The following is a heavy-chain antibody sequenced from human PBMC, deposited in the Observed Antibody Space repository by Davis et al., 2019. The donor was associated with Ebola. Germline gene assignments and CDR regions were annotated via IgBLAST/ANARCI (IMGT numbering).Heavy chain of an antibody. V-gene: IGHV5-51*01. CDR1: GYSFTSYW. CDR3: ARDNGGSSPHYYYYYYGIDV. CDR2: IYPGDSDT. J-gene: IGHJ6*02. D-gene: IGHD6-6*01. Sequence: GESLKISCKGSGYSFTSYWIGWVRQMPGKGLEWMGIIYPGDSDTRYSPSFQGQVTISADKSISTAYLQWSSLRSDDTAVYYCARDNGGSSPHYYYYYYGIDVWGQGTTVTVSS.